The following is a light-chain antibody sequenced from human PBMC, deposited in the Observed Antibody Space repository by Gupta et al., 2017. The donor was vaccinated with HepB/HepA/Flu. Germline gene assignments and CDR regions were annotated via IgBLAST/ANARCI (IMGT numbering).Light chain of an antibody. CDR3: MQALQSPCS. CDR1: QSLLHSNGKTY. Sequence: DIVLTQTLLSLSVTPGEAASISCRSSQSLLHSNGKTYLDWYLQKPGQSPQLLIFLGSKRASGVPDRVVASGSGTDFTLQITRVEAEDVGVYYCMQALQSPCSFGQGTKLEI. J-gene: IGKJ2*04. V-gene: IGKV2-28*01. CDR2: LGS.